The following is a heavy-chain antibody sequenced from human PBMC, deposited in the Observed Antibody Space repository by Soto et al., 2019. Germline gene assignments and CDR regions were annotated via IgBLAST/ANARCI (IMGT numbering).Heavy chain of an antibody. CDR1: GFPFSTSA. Sequence: EVQLLESGGGLVQPGGSLRLSCAASGFPFSTSAMNWVRQAPGKGLEWVSIISGSSDAAYYAESVKGRFASSRDNSKNTLYLQMNSLRAEDTAVYYCAKYSGSYPGYNGLSLWGQGTTVTVSP. CDR3: AKYSGSYPGYNGLSL. J-gene: IGHJ6*01. CDR2: ISGSSDAA. D-gene: IGHD1-26*01. V-gene: IGHV3-23*01.